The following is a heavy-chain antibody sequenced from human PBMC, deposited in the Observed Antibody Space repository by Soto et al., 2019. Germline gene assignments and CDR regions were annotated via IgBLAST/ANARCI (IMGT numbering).Heavy chain of an antibody. Sequence: SETLSLTCTVSGGSISSGGYYWTWIRQHPGKGLEWIGYIYYSGSTYYNPSLKSRLTISVDTSKNQFSLKLSSVTAADTAVYYCARAQVATKDEGAFDIWGQGTMVTVSS. CDR2: IYYSGST. V-gene: IGHV4-31*03. D-gene: IGHD5-12*01. J-gene: IGHJ3*02. CDR3: ARAQVATKDEGAFDI. CDR1: GGSISSGGYY.